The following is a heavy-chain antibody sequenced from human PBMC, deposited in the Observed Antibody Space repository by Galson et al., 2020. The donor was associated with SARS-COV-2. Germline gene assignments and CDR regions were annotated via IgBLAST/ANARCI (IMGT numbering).Heavy chain of an antibody. V-gene: IGHV4-59*01. CDR2: IYYSGST. Sequence: IYYSGSTNYNPSLKSRVTISVDTSKNQFSLKVNSVTAADTAVYYCARAAQTYYDFWSGYYNAPHFDYWGQGTLVTVSS. J-gene: IGHJ4*02. CDR3: ARAAQTYYDFWSGYYNAPHFDY. D-gene: IGHD3-3*01.